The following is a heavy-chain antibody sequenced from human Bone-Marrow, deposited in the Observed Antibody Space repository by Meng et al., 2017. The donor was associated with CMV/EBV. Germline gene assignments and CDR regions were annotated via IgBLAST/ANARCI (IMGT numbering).Heavy chain of an antibody. Sequence: GESLKISCAASGFTFSTYWMHWVRQAPGKGLVWVSCINSDRSFTNYADSVKGRFTISRDNSKNTLYLQMNSLRAEDTAVYYCARDKRPDYDFWSGYSYYFDYWGQGILVTVSS. CDR2: INSDRSFT. CDR3: ARDKRPDYDFWSGYSYYFDY. J-gene: IGHJ4*02. V-gene: IGHV3-74*01. CDR1: GFTFSTYW. D-gene: IGHD3-3*01.